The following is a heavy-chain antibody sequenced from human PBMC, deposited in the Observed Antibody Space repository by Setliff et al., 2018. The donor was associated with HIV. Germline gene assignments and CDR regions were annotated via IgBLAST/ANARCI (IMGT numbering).Heavy chain of an antibody. V-gene: IGHV1-8*02. CDR2: MNPNSGNT. CDR3: AGGDSGSYWDYYYGMDV. D-gene: IGHD1-26*01. Sequence: ASVKVSCKASGYTFTSYDINWVRQATGQGLEWMGWMNPNSGNTGYAQKFQGRVTMTRNTSISTAYMELSSLRSEDTAVYYCAGGDSGSYWDYYYGMDVWGQGTTVTVSS. J-gene: IGHJ6*02. CDR1: GYTFTSYD.